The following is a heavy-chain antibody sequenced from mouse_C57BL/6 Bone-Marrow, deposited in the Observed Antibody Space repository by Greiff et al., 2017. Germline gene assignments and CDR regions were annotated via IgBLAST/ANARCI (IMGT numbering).Heavy chain of an antibody. CDR3: ARRYYYGLDY. D-gene: IGHD1-1*01. J-gene: IGHJ2*01. CDR1: GYTFTSYW. V-gene: IGHV1-64*01. Sequence: VQLQQPGAELVKPGASVKLSCKASGYTFTSYWMHWVKQRPGQGLEWIGMIHPNSGSTNYNEKFKSKATMTVDKSSSTAYMQLSSLTSEDSAVYYCARRYYYGLDYWGQGTTLTVSS. CDR2: IHPNSGST.